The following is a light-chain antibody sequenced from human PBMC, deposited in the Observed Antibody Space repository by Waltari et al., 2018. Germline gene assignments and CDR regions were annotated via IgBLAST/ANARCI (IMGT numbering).Light chain of an antibody. Sequence: DIQLTQSPSFLSASVGDRVTITCRANQGISTYLAWYQFKPGKAPKLLIYTASTLQDGVPSRFSGSGSGTDFTLTISSLQPEDFATYFCQQLKSYPLTFAVGTEVEIK. CDR2: TAS. CDR1: QGISTY. CDR3: QQLKSYPLT. J-gene: IGKJ4*01. V-gene: IGKV1-9*01.